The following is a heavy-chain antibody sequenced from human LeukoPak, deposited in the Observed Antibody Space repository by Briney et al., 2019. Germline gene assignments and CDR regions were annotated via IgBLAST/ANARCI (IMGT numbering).Heavy chain of an antibody. D-gene: IGHD3-10*01. Sequence: GGSLRLSCSASGFVFSDYPLHWIRQSPGKGPEWVAVISFDGSHQYYADSVKGRFTVSRDNAKNSLYLQMNSLRDEDTAVYYCARDRYYGSGSYQLFGGNFDYWGQGTLVTVSS. CDR1: GFVFSDYP. V-gene: IGHV3-30*07. CDR3: ARDRYYGSGSYQLFGGNFDY. J-gene: IGHJ4*02. CDR2: ISFDGSHQ.